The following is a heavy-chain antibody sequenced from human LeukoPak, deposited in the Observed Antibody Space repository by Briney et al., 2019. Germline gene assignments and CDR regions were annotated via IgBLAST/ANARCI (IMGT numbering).Heavy chain of an antibody. CDR1: GYTFTGYY. CDR3: ARELSRWLQFLGY. CDR2: INPNSGGT. Sequence: GASVKVSCKASGYTFTGYYMHWVRQAPGQGLEWMGWINPNSGGTNYAQKFQGRVTMTRDTSISTAYMELSRLRSDDTAVYYCARELSRWLQFLGYWGQGTLVTVSS. V-gene: IGHV1-2*02. D-gene: IGHD5-12*01. J-gene: IGHJ4*02.